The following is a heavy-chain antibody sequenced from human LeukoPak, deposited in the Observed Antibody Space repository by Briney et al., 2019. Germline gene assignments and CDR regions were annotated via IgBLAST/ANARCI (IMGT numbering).Heavy chain of an antibody. CDR1: GFTFSRYW. D-gene: IGHD3-10*01. CDR3: AREANRRYGSGSSFDP. V-gene: IGHV3-74*01. Sequence: GGSLRLSCAASGFTFSRYWMHWVRQAPGKGLVWVSRINTDGSSTSYADSVKGRFTISRDNAKNTLYLQMNSLRAEDTAVYYCAREANRRYGSGSSFDPWGQGTLVTVSS. CDR2: INTDGSST. J-gene: IGHJ5*02.